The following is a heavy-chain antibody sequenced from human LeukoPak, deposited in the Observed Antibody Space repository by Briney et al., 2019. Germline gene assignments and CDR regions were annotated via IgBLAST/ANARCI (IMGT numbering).Heavy chain of an antibody. D-gene: IGHD3-9*01. J-gene: IGHJ4*01. Sequence: ASVQVYCKASAYAFPSYGICWVRQAPGHGLEWMGWISSNNGNTNYAQKLQGRVTMTTDTSTSTAHLELRCRRSDDTAVYYRTRHCGYDLVSGYFEDLYPTLCDYWWHVTLFTVSS. CDR1: AYAFPSYG. CDR2: ISSNNGNT. V-gene: IGHV1-18*01. CDR3: TRHCGYDLVSGYFEDLYPTLCDY.